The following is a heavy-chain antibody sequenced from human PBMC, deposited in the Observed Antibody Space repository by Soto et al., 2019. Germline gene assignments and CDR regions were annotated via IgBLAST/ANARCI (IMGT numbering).Heavy chain of an antibody. CDR2: ISSDGATI. Sequence: GGSLSLSCDVSGLTFSKFEMTWVRQAPGQGLEWVSSISSDGATIYYADSVKGRFTISRDNDKNLLYLQMNSLKGEDTATYYCVRVGIVARPYWGQGTPVTVSS. CDR3: VRVGIVARPY. CDR1: GLTFSKFE. V-gene: IGHV3-48*03. J-gene: IGHJ4*02. D-gene: IGHD2-21*01.